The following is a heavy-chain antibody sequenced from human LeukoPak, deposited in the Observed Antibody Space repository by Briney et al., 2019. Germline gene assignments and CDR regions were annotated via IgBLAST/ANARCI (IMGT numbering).Heavy chain of an antibody. D-gene: IGHD3-10*01. V-gene: IGHV4-61*02. CDR2: IYTSGST. J-gene: IGHJ4*02. CDR3: ARDIPQRGSGSYPLDY. CDR1: GGSISSGDYY. Sequence: PSETLSLTCTVSGGSISSGDYYWSWIRQPPGKGLEWIGRIYTSGSTNYNPSLKSRVTMSVDTSKNQFSLKLSSVAAADTAVYYCARDIPQRGSGSYPLDYWGQGTLVTVSS.